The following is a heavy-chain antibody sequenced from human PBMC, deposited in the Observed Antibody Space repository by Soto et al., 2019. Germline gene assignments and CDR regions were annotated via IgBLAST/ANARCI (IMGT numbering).Heavy chain of an antibody. CDR2: ISGSGGST. CDR1: GFTFSSYA. Sequence: EVQLLESGGGLVQPGGSLRLSCAASGFTFSSYAMRWVRQAPVKGLEWVSAISGSGGSTYYADSVKGRFTISRDNSKNTLYLQINSLRAEDTAVYYCARRGSGSYYDYWGQGPLVTVSS. D-gene: IGHD1-26*01. V-gene: IGHV3-23*01. CDR3: ARRGSGSYYDY. J-gene: IGHJ4*02.